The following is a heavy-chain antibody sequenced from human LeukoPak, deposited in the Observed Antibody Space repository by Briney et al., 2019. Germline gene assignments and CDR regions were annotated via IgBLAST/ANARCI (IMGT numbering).Heavy chain of an antibody. D-gene: IGHD5-18*01. CDR3: ARDGGYSYGYAFDYYYYMDV. V-gene: IGHV3-30*04. J-gene: IGHJ6*03. Sequence: PGGSLRLSCAASGFTFSSYAMHWVRQAPGKGLEWVAVISYDGSNKYYADSVKGRFTISRDNSKNTLYLQMNSLRAEDTAVYYCARDGGYSYGYAFDYYYYMDVWGKGTTVTVSS. CDR2: ISYDGSNK. CDR1: GFTFSSYA.